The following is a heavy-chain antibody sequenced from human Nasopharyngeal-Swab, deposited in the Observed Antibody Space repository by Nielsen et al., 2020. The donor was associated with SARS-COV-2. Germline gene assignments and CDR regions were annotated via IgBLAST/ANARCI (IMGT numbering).Heavy chain of an antibody. J-gene: IGHJ5*02. D-gene: IGHD6-13*01. CDR1: GFNFSSYW. V-gene: IGHV3-74*01. CDR2: ISGDGSAT. Sequence: GGSLRLSCVASGFNFSSYWMNWVRQVPGKGLVWVSRISGDGSATSYADSVQGRFTISRDNAKNSLFLQMNSLRTEDTALYYCARDAARSWYNWFDPWGQGTLVTVSS. CDR3: ARDAARSWYNWFDP.